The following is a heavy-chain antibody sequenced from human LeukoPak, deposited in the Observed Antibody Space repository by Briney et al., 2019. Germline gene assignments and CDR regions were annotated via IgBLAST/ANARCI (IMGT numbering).Heavy chain of an antibody. Sequence: ASVKVSCTASGGTFSNYAISWVRQAPGQGLEWMGRIIPILSISNYAQEFQDRVTITADKSTSTAYMELSSLRSEDTAVYYCARGPVDTSMVTGPPFDYWGQGTLVTVSS. CDR3: ARGPVDTSMVTGPPFDY. D-gene: IGHD5-18*01. CDR1: GGTFSNYA. J-gene: IGHJ4*02. V-gene: IGHV1-69*04. CDR2: IIPILSIS.